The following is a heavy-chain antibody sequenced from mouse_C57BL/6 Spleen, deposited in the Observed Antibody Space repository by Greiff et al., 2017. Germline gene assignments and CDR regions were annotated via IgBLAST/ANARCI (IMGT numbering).Heavy chain of an antibody. V-gene: IGHV14-4*01. J-gene: IGHJ3*01. CDR2: IDPENGDT. CDR3: TTNYDYDGAY. D-gene: IGHD2-4*01. CDR1: GFNIKDDY. Sequence: EVKLQESGAELVRPGASVKLSCTASGFNIKDDYMHWVKQRPEQGLEWIGWIDPENGDTEYASKFQGKATITADTSSNTAYLQLSSLTSEDTAVYYCTTNYDYDGAYWGQGTLVTVSA.